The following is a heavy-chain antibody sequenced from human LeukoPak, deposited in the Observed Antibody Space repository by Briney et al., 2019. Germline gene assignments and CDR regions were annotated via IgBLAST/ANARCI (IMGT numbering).Heavy chain of an antibody. CDR1: GFTFSSYS. J-gene: IGHJ4*02. D-gene: IGHD3-22*01. CDR2: ISSSSSYI. V-gene: IGHV3-21*01. Sequence: GGSLRLSCAASGFTFSSYSMNWVRHAPGKGLEWVSSISSSSSYIYYADSVKGRFTTSRDNAKNSLYLQMNSLRAEDTAVYYCARDKTYYYDSSGSPFDYWGQGTLVTVSS. CDR3: ARDKTYYYDSSGSPFDY.